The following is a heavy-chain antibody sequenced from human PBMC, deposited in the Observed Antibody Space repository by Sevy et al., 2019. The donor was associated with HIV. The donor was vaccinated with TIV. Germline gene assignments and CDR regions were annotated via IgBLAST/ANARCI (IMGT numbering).Heavy chain of an antibody. J-gene: IGHJ4*02. CDR3: AGENAWGRGYS. D-gene: IGHD1-26*01. Sequence: SETLSLTCTVSGGSITSLYWNWIRQPPGKGLEWIAIIYYNGDINYNPSLKSRVTLSLDTSKNQYSLRLRSVTAADTAMYYCAGENAWGRGYSWGQGTLVTVSS. CDR2: IYYNGDI. CDR1: GGSITSLY. V-gene: IGHV4-59*08.